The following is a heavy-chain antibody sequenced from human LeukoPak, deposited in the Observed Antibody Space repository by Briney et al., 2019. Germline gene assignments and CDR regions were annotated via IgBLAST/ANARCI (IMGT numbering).Heavy chain of an antibody. CDR3: ARGRGYCSSTSCPSFDY. D-gene: IGHD2-2*01. J-gene: IGHJ4*02. CDR2: IYTSGST. Sequence: SETLSLTCTVSGGSISSYYWSWIRQPAGKGLEWIGRIYTSGSTNYNPSLKSRVTMSVDTSKNQFSLKLSSVTAADTAVYYCARGRGYCSSTSCPSFDYWGQGTLVTVSS. CDR1: GGSISSYY. V-gene: IGHV4-4*07.